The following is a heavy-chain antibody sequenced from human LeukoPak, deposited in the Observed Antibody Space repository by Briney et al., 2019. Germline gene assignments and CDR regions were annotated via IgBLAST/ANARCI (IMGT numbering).Heavy chain of an antibody. CDR3: AKDRGIISDY. J-gene: IGHJ4*02. CDR2: ISGSGDST. V-gene: IGHV3-23*01. Sequence: GGSLRLSCAASGFTFGSYSMSWVRQAPGKGLEWVSAISGSGDSTYYADSVKGRFTISRDNSKDTLYLQMNSLRVEDTAVYYCAKDRGIISDYWGQGTLVTVSS. CDR1: GFTFGSYS. D-gene: IGHD3-10*01.